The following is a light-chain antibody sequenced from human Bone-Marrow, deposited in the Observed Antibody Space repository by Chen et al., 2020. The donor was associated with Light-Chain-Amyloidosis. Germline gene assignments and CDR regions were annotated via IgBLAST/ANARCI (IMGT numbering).Light chain of an antibody. J-gene: IGLJ3*02. CDR2: DDS. CDR3: QVWDRSSDRPV. V-gene: IGLV3-21*02. CDR1: NIGSTS. Sequence: SYLLTQPSSVSVAPGQTATISCGGNNIGSTSVHWYQQTPGQAPLLVVYDDSDRPSGIPERLSGSNSGNTANLTISRVEAGDEADYYCQVWDRSSDRPVFGGGTKLTVL.